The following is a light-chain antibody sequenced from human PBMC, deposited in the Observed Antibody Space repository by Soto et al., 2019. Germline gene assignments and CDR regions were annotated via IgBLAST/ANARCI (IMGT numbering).Light chain of an antibody. CDR2: EVS. V-gene: IGLV2-14*01. CDR3: SSYTSSSTLGV. J-gene: IGLJ1*01. CDR1: SSDIGGYNY. Sequence: QAVVTQPASVSGSPGQPITISCTGTSSDIGGYNYVSWYQHHPGKAPKLMIYEVSNRPSGVSNRFSGSKSGNMASLTISGLQAEDEADYYCSSYTSSSTLGVFGTGTKLTVL.